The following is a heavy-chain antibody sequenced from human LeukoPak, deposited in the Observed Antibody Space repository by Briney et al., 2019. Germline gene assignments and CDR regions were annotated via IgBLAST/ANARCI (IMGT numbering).Heavy chain of an antibody. D-gene: IGHD3-3*01. V-gene: IGHV3-21*01. CDR2: ISSSSSYI. CDR3: ATDRGWRTSGYYLYYFEY. Sequence: PGGSLKLSCAASGFTFSSYSMNWVRQAPGKGLEGVSSISSSSSYIYYADSVKGRLTISRDNAKNSLYLQMSSLRAEDTAVYYCATDRGWRTSGYYLYYFEYWGQGTLVTYSS. J-gene: IGHJ4*02. CDR1: GFTFSSYS.